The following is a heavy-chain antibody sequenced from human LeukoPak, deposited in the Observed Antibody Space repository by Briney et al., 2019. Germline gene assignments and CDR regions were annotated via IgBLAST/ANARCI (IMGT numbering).Heavy chain of an antibody. J-gene: IGHJ4*02. V-gene: IGHV1-2*02. Sequence: ASVKVSCKASGYTFTVYYMHWVRQAPGQGLEWMGWINPNSGGTNYAQKFQGRVTMTRDTSISTAYMELSRLRSDDTAVYYCATGERLVPAAMWFDYWGQGTLVTVSS. CDR3: ATGERLVPAAMWFDY. CDR2: INPNSGGT. D-gene: IGHD2-2*01. CDR1: GYTFTVYY.